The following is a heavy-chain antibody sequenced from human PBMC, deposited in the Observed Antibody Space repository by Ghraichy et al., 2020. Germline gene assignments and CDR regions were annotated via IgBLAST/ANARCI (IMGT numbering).Heavy chain of an antibody. V-gene: IGHV3-23*01. CDR3: AKGREYSSSWQYFQH. D-gene: IGHD6-13*01. Sequence: GESLNISCAASGFTFSSYAMSWVRQAPGKGLEWVSAISGSGGSTYYADSVKGRFTISRDNSKNTLYLQMNSLRAEDTAVYYCAKGREYSSSWQYFQHWGQGTLVTVSS. J-gene: IGHJ1*01. CDR1: GFTFSSYA. CDR2: ISGSGGST.